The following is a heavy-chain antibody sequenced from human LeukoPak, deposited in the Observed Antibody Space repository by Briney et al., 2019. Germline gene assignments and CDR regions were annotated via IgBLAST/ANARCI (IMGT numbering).Heavy chain of an antibody. CDR3: ARVYYSSSYDYWYFDL. CDR2: INHSGST. Sequence: SETLSLTCAVHGGSFSAYYWSWIRQSPEKGLEWIGEINHSGSTNYNPSLKSRVTISVDTSKNQFSLTLSSVTAADTAVYYCARVYYSSSYDYWYFDLWGRGTLVTVSS. D-gene: IGHD6-13*01. J-gene: IGHJ2*01. CDR1: GGSFSAYY. V-gene: IGHV4-34*01.